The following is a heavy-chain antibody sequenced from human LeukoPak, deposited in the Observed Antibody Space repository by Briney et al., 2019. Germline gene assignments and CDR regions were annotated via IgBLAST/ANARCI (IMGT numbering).Heavy chain of an antibody. CDR2: IKSKTDGGTT. V-gene: IGHV3-15*01. J-gene: IGHJ4*02. CDR3: TTKTGIAAAGNDY. D-gene: IGHD6-13*01. Sequence: GGSLRLSCAASGFTFSNAWMSWVRQAPGKGLEWVGRIKSKTDGGTTDYAAPVKGRFTISRDDSKNTLYLQMNSLKTEDTAVYYCTTKTGIAAAGNDYWGQGTLVTVSS. CDR1: GFTFSNAW.